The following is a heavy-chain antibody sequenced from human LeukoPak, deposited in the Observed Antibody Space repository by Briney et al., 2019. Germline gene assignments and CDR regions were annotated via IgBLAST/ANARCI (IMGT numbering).Heavy chain of an antibody. V-gene: IGHV4-38-2*02. CDR1: GYSISSGYY. J-gene: IGHJ4*02. D-gene: IGHD3-3*01. CDR3: ARSTYYDFWSGYYNEAPFDY. CDR2: IYHSGSA. Sequence: SETLSLTCTVSGYSISSGYYWGWIRQPPGKGLEWIGSIYHSGSAYYNPSLKSRVTISVDTSKNQFSLNLSSVTAADTAVYYCARSTYYDFWSGYYNEAPFDYWGQGTLVTVSS.